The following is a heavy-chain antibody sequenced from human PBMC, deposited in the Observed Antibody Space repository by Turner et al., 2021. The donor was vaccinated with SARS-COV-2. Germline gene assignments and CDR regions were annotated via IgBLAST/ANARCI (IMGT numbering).Heavy chain of an antibody. Sequence: QVQLQESGPGLVKPSEPLSLTCTASGGSISSYYWSWIRQLPGKGLEGIEYNYYSGSNNYNPAIKSRVTISVETYKNQCSLKLSSVTAEDTAGYYCAKEPGEGSFDYWGQGTLVTVSS. CDR2: NYYSGSN. CDR3: AKEPGEGSFDY. J-gene: IGHJ4*02. D-gene: IGHD3-16*01. V-gene: IGHV4-59*01. CDR1: GGSISSYY.